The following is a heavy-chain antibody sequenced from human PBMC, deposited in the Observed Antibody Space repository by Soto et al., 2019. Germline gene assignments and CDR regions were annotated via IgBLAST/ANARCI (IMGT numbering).Heavy chain of an antibody. CDR2: ISAYNGNT. CDR3: ARVVGALGHWFDP. V-gene: IGHV1-18*01. CDR1: SYTFTSYG. J-gene: IGHJ5*02. D-gene: IGHD1-26*01. Sequence: QVQLVQSGGEVKKPGASVKVSCKAKSYTFTSYGISWVRQAPGQGLEWRGRISAYNGNTNYAQKLQGRVTMTTDTSPSTAYMELRSLRSDATAVYYCARVVGALGHWFDPWGQGTRFTVSS.